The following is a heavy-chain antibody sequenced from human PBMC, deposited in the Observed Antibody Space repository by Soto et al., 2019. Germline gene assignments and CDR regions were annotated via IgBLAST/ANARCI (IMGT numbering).Heavy chain of an antibody. CDR3: ARQPYDSTGYYYGA. J-gene: IGHJ5*02. V-gene: IGHV4-39*01. CDR2: MYSGVNT. Sequence: QLQLQESGPGLVKPSETLSLTCTVSGGSFSSSTYYWGWIRQPPGKGLEWIGSMYSGVNTYYNPSLKSRVPVSVDTSKNHFSLKLTSVTAADTAMYYCARQPYDSTGYYYGAWGQGTLVTVSS. D-gene: IGHD3-22*01. CDR1: GGSFSSSTYY.